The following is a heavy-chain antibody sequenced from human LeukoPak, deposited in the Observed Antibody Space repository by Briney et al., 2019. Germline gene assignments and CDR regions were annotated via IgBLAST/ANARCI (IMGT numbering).Heavy chain of an antibody. CDR1: GFAFSIHW. D-gene: IGHD3-22*01. CDR3: ARALDSDSSGSVQVDF. Sequence: GGSLRLSCTASGFAFSIHWMHWVGQAPGKGLVWVSRIDSDGSSTIYADSVKGRFTISRDNAMSTLYLQMNGLRADERGVYYCARALDSDSSGSVQVDFWGQGTLVTVSS. J-gene: IGHJ4*02. CDR2: IDSDGSST. V-gene: IGHV3-74*01.